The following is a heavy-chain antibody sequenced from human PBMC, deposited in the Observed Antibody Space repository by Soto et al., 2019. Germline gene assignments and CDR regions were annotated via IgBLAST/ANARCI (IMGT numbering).Heavy chain of an antibody. D-gene: IGHD2-21*02. CDR1: GGTFSSYT. J-gene: IGHJ4*02. CDR3: ASGGRDWNFDY. CDR2: IIPILGIA. V-gene: IGHV1-69*02. Sequence: QVQLVQSGAEVKKPGSSVKVSCKASGGTFSSYTISWVRQAPGQGLEWMGRIIPILGIANYAQKFQGRVTITADKSTSTAYMELSRLRSEDTAVYYCASGGRDWNFDYWGQGTLVTVSS.